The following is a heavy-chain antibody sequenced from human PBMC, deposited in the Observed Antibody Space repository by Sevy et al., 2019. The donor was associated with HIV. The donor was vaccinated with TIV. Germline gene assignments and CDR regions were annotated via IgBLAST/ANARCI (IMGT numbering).Heavy chain of an antibody. J-gene: IGHJ4*02. CDR1: GYTFTSYY. CDR2: INPSGGST. CDR3: ARSKQSLIFGVVTDFDY. D-gene: IGHD3-3*01. V-gene: IGHV1-46*01. Sequence: ASVKVSCKASGYTFTSYYIHWVRQAPGQGLEWMGIINPSGGSTSYAQRFQGRVTMTRDTSTSTVYMELSSLRSEDTAVYYCARSKQSLIFGVVTDFDYWGQGTLVTVSS.